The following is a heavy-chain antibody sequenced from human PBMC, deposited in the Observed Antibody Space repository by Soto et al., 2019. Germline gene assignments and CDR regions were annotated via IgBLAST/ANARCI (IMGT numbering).Heavy chain of an antibody. CDR2: IYSSGIT. V-gene: IGHV4-31*01. J-gene: IGHJ4*02. Sequence: QVQLQESGPGLVQPSQTLSLTCTVSGGSISSGGYYWSWIRQHPGKGLEWIGYIYSSGITYYNPSLKSLVTVAVEMSKDEFSLRLSSVTVAGPAVYFCAPMHNGLYYFDYWGQGTLVTVSS. D-gene: IGHD2-2*01. CDR1: GGSISSGGYY. CDR3: APMHNGLYYFDY.